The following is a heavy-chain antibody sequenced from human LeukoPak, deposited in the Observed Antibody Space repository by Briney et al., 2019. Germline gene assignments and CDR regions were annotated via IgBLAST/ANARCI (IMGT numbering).Heavy chain of an antibody. V-gene: IGHV1-69*06. J-gene: IGHJ4*02. Sequence: GASVKVPCKASGGTFSSYAISWVRQAPGQGLEWMGGIIPIFGTANYAQKFQGRVTITADKSTSTAYMELSSLRSEDTAVYYCAREATTYYYDSSGYSKGDFDYWGQGTLVTVSS. CDR1: GGTFSSYA. CDR2: IIPIFGTA. CDR3: AREATTYYYDSSGYSKGDFDY. D-gene: IGHD3-22*01.